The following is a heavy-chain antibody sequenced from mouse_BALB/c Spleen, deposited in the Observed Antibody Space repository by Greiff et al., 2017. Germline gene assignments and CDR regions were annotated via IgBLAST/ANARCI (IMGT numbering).Heavy chain of an antibody. CDR1: GFTFSSYG. V-gene: IGHV5-6-3*01. CDR3: AREGSNFMDY. J-gene: IGHJ4*01. Sequence: EVMLVESGGGLVQPGGSLKLSCAASGFTFSSYGMSWVRQTPDKRLELVATINSNGGSTYYPDSVKGRFTISRDNAKNTLYLQMSSLKSEDTAMYYCAREGSNFMDYWGQGTSVTVSS. CDR2: INSNGGST. D-gene: IGHD3-1*01.